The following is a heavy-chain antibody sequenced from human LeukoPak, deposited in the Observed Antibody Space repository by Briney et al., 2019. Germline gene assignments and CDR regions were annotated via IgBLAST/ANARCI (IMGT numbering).Heavy chain of an antibody. V-gene: IGHV3-30*04. CDR1: GFTFSNYA. CDR2: ISYDDTNK. J-gene: IGHJ4*02. CDR3: ARGLARTSMVTRGGVRFDY. Sequence: PGGSLRLSCAASGFTFSNYALHWVRQAPGKGLEWVAVISYDDTNKYYVDSVKGRFTISRDSSKNTLYLQMNSLRAEDTAVYYCARGLARTSMVTRGGVRFDYWGQGTLVTVSS. D-gene: IGHD5-18*01.